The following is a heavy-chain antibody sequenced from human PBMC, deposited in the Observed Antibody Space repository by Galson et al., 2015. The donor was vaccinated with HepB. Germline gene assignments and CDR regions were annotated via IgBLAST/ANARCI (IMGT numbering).Heavy chain of an antibody. Sequence: CAISGDSVSSNCAAWNWIRQSPSRGLEWLGRTYYRSKWYNDYAVSVKSRITINPDTSKNQFSLQLNSVTPEDTAVYYCARGNVVVPAAPYYYGMDVWGQGTTVTVSS. D-gene: IGHD2-2*01. CDR3: ARGNVVVPAAPYYYGMDV. V-gene: IGHV6-1*01. CDR2: TYYRSKWYN. J-gene: IGHJ6*02. CDR1: GDSVSSNCAA.